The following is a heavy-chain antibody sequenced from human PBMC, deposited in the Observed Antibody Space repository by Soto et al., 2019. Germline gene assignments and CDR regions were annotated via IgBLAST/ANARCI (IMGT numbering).Heavy chain of an antibody. CDR2: ISYDGSNK. Sequence: PGGSLRLSCAASGFTFSSYAMHWVRQAPGKGLEWVAVISYDGSNKYYADSVKGRFTISRDNSKNTLYLQMNSLRAEDTAVYYCALQLEVNIAVAGPNFDYWGQGTLVTVSS. J-gene: IGHJ4*02. V-gene: IGHV3-30-3*01. CDR3: ALQLEVNIAVAGPNFDY. D-gene: IGHD6-19*01. CDR1: GFTFSSYA.